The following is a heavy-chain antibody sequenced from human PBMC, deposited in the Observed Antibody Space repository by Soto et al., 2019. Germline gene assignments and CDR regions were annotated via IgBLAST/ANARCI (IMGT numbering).Heavy chain of an antibody. J-gene: IGHJ4*02. CDR1: GFTFSSYG. V-gene: IGHV3-30*18. Sequence: PVGSLRLSCAASGFTFSSYGMHWVRQAPGKGLEWVAVISYDGSNKYYADSVKGRFTISRDNSKNTLYLQMNSLRAEDTAVYYCAKDTGGSADYWGQGTLVTVSS. D-gene: IGHD3-10*01. CDR2: ISYDGSNK. CDR3: AKDTGGSADY.